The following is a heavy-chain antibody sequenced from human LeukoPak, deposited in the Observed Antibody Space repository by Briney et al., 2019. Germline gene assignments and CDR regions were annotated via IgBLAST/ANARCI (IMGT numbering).Heavy chain of an antibody. J-gene: IGHJ4*02. CDR1: GGSISSDY. D-gene: IGHD4-23*01. Sequence: NPSETLSLTCTVSGGSISSDYWSWIRQPPGKGLEWIGWISYSGSTTYNPSLKTRVTISVDTSKNQFSLKLTSVTAADTAVYYCARDIAYGANSLDYWGQGTLVTVSS. V-gene: IGHV4-59*01. CDR3: ARDIAYGANSLDY. CDR2: ISYSGST.